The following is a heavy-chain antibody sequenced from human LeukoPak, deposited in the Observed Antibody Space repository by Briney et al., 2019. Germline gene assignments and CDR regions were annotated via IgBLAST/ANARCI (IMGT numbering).Heavy chain of an antibody. D-gene: IGHD3-22*01. Sequence: GESLKISCKGSGYSLTTYWIGWLRQMPGRGPEWMGVVHPRDPEIKYRPPFQGQVTISVDKSISTAYLQWDSLKASDTAMYYCARLDVGGYYFAENWGQGTLVTVSS. CDR2: VHPRDPEI. CDR3: ARLDVGGYYFAEN. CDR1: GYSLTTYW. V-gene: IGHV5-51*01. J-gene: IGHJ4*02.